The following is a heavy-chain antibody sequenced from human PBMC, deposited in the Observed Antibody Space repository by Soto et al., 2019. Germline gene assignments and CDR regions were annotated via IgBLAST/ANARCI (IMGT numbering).Heavy chain of an antibody. CDR3: AKAGFSSGWSPSYFDY. CDR2: MSGTGGST. V-gene: IGHV3-23*01. D-gene: IGHD6-19*01. Sequence: EVQLLESGGGLVQPGRSLRLSCAASGFTFSSYAMNWVRQAPGKGLEWVSAMSGTGGSTYYADSVKGRFTISRDNSKNTLYLQMNSLGVEDTAVFYCAKAGFSSGWSPSYFDYWGQGTLVTVSS. J-gene: IGHJ4*02. CDR1: GFTFSSYA.